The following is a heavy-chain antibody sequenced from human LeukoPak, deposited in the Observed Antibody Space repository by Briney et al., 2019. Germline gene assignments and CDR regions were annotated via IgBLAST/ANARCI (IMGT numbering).Heavy chain of an antibody. CDR3: AGQKSGTKGSFDY. CDR1: RFTSSDVY. D-gene: IGHD3-10*01. J-gene: IGHJ4*02. CDR2: ARNKANSYTT. V-gene: IGHV3-72*01. Sequence: GRTLRPSSAASRFTSSDVYMDWVRHAPGKGMEWGGRARNKANSYTTEYAASMKGRFTISRDESKSALYLQMNSVKTEDTGVYYCAGQKSGTKGSFDYWGQGTLVTVSS.